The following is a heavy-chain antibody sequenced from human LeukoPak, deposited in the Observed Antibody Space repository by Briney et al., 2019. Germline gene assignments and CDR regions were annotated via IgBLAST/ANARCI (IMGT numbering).Heavy chain of an antibody. J-gene: IGHJ4*02. CDR3: ARVLWFGELLF. D-gene: IGHD3-10*01. CDR1: GFTFSSYW. Sequence: GGSLRLSCAASGFTFSSYWMSWVRQAPGKGLEWVANIKQDGREKYYVDSVKGRFTISRDNAKNSLYLQMNSLRAEDTAVYYCARVLWFGELLFWGQGTLVTVSS. CDR2: IKQDGREK. V-gene: IGHV3-7*01.